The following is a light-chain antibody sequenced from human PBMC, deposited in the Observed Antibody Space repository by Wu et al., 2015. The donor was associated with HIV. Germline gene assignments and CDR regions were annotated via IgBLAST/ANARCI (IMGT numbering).Light chain of an antibody. V-gene: IGKV3-15*01. CDR3: QQYSKWPLR. CDR2: GAS. CDR1: QSVSSK. J-gene: IGKJ1*01. Sequence: EIVMTQPPATLSVSPGERATLSCKASQSVSSKLAWYQHKPGQAPRLLIYGASTRATGVPARLSGSGSGTEFTLTITNMQSEDFAVYYCQQYSKWPLRFGQGTKVEIK.